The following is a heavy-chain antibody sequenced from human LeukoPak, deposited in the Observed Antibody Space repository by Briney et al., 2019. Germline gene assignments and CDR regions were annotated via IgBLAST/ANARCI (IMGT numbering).Heavy chain of an antibody. CDR2: ISITDGT. Sequence: SETLSLTCTVSGASVSSYYWSWIRQPAGRRLEWLGRISITDGTNYNPSLESRVSMSVDASKNQFSLRLTSVTAADTAVYYCARQAYDTGYDAFDIWGQGTLVTVSS. D-gene: IGHD3-22*01. CDR1: GASVSSYY. CDR3: ARQAYDTGYDAFDI. J-gene: IGHJ3*02. V-gene: IGHV4-4*07.